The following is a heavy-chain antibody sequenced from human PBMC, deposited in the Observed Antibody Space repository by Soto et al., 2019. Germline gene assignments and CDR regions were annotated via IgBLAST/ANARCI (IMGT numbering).Heavy chain of an antibody. V-gene: IGHV1-3*01. CDR3: ARDYAPVAGTHYYGMDV. D-gene: IGHD6-19*01. J-gene: IGHJ6*02. CDR2: INAGNGHT. CDR1: GYTFTNYA. Sequence: ASVKVSCKASGYTFTNYAMQWVRQAPGQRPEWMGRINAGNGHTKYSQNFQGRVTMTRDTSTSTVYMELSSLRSEDTAVYYCARDYAPVAGTHYYGMDVWGQGTTVTVSS.